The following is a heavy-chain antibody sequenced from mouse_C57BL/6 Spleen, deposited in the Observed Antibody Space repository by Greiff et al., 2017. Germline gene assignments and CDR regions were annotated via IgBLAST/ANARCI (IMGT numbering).Heavy chain of an antibody. J-gene: IGHJ3*01. CDR2: INPNNGGT. D-gene: IGHD1-1*01. Sequence: EVQLQQSGPELVKPGASVRMSCKASGYTFTDYNMHWVKQSHGKSLEWIGYINPNNGGTSYNQKFKGKATLTVNKSSSTAYMELRSLTSEDSAVYYCARIYYGSSYEWFAYWGQGTLVTVSA. V-gene: IGHV1-22*01. CDR1: GYTFTDYN. CDR3: ARIYYGSSYEWFAY.